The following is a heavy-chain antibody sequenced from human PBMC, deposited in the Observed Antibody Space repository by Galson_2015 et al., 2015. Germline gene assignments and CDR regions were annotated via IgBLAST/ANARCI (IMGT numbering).Heavy chain of an antibody. CDR2: IKSKPDGGTT. Sequence: SLRLSCAASGFTFSNAWMSWVRQAPGKGLEWVGRIKSKPDGGTTDYAAPVKGRFTISRDDSKNTLYLQMNSLKTENTAVYYCTTVASCDNLTGFHYWGQGAPVTVSS. CDR3: TTVASCDNLTGFHY. D-gene: IGHD3-9*01. V-gene: IGHV3-15*01. J-gene: IGHJ4*01. CDR1: GFTFSNAW.